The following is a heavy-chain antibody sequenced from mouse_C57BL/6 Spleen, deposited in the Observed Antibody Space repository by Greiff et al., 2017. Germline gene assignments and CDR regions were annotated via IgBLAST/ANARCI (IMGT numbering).Heavy chain of an antibody. CDR1: GYTFTSYW. V-gene: IGHV1-61*01. D-gene: IGHD2-1*01. J-gene: IGHJ2*01. Sequence: QVQLKESGAELVRPGSSVKLSCKASGYTFTSYWMDWVKQRPGQGLEWIGNIYPSDSETHYNQKFKDKATLTVDKSSSTAYMQLSSLTSEDSAVYYCARSKGPHYYGNYYYFDYWGQGTTLTVSS. CDR2: IYPSDSET. CDR3: ARSKGPHYYGNYYYFDY.